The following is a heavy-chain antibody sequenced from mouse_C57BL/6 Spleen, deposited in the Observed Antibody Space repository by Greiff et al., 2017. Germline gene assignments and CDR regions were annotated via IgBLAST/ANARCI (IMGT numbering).Heavy chain of an antibody. CDR3: TRRGYYYGSSYIWYFDV. CDR2: NYPGNRDT. Sequence: EVQVVESGTVLARPGASVKKSCKTSSYTFPSSWMHWVKQRPGKGLEGIGANYPGNRDTSYNQKFKGKAKLTAVTSASTAYMEISSLTNEDSAVYYCTRRGYYYGSSYIWYFDVWGTGTTVTVSS. V-gene: IGHV1-5*01. D-gene: IGHD1-1*01. J-gene: IGHJ1*03. CDR1: SYTFPSSW.